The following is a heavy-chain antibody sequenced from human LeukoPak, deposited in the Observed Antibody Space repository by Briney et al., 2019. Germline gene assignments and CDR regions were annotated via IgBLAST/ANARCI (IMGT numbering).Heavy chain of an antibody. Sequence: HGESLKISCKGSGYSFTSYWIGWVRQMPGKGLEWMGIIYPGDSDTRYSPSFQGQVTISADKSISTAYLQWSSLKASDTTMYYCARRGVVVTVLHAFDIWGQGTMVTVSS. CDR3: ARRGVVVTVLHAFDI. CDR2: IYPGDSDT. J-gene: IGHJ3*02. CDR1: GYSFTSYW. D-gene: IGHD2-21*02. V-gene: IGHV5-51*01.